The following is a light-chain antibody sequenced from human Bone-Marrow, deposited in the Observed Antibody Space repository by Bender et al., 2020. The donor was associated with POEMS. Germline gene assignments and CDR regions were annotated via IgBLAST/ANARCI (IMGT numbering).Light chain of an antibody. CDR2: QDT. CDR3: QSYDYSNHVV. J-gene: IGLJ2*01. Sequence: SYELTQPPSVSVSPGQTATITCSGEKLGEEYACWYQQKPGQSPVVVIYQDTKRPSGIPERFSGSTSGNTASLTISGTQTMDEADYYCQSYDYSNHVVFGGGTKLTVL. CDR1: KLGEEY. V-gene: IGLV3-1*01.